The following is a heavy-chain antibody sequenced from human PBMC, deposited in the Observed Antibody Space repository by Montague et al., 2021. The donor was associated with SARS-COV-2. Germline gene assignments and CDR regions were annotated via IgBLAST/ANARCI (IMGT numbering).Heavy chain of an antibody. CDR3: ARLGDGVVSSPVLGVGRYYCCDYMDV. Sequence: SETLSLTCAVYGGSFSTYSWNWIRQPPGKGLEWIGEIHHGGSTNYNPSLKSRVTISADTSKNQFSLKLTSVAAADTAVYYCARLGDGVVSSPVLGVGRYYCCDYMDVWGKGTTVTVSS. CDR1: GGSFSTYS. V-gene: IGHV4-34*01. J-gene: IGHJ6*03. CDR2: IHHGGST. D-gene: IGHD3-10*01.